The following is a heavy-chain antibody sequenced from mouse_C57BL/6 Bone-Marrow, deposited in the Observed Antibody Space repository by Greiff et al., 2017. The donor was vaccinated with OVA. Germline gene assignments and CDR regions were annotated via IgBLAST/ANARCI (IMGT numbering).Heavy chain of an antibody. V-gene: IGHV6-3*01. Sequence: EVKLVESGGGLVQPGGSMKLSCVASGFTFSNYWMNWVRQSPEKGLEWVAQIRLKSDNYATHYAESVKGRFTISRDDSKSSVYLQMNNLRAEDTGIYYCTVIYYDYDGGYFDVWGTGTTVTVSS. D-gene: IGHD2-4*01. J-gene: IGHJ1*03. CDR1: GFTFSNYW. CDR3: TVIYYDYDGGYFDV. CDR2: IRLKSDNYAT.